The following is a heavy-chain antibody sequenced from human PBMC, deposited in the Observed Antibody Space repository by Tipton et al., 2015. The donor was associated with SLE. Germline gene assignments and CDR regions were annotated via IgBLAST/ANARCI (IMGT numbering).Heavy chain of an antibody. J-gene: IGHJ4*02. V-gene: IGHV3-23*01. Sequence: GSLRLSCAASGFTFSSYAMSWVRQAPGKGLEWVSAISGSGGSTYYADSLKGRFTISRDNSNNTLYLQMNSLRPDDTAVYYCAKDRGWPYYFDHWGQGTLVTVSS. CDR2: ISGSGGST. CDR1: GFTFSSYA. D-gene: IGHD3-10*01. CDR3: AKDRGWPYYFDH.